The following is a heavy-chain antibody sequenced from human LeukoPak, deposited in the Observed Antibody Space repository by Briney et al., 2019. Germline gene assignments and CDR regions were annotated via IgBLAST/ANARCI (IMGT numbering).Heavy chain of an antibody. D-gene: IGHD1-26*01. J-gene: IGHJ6*02. CDR3: ARDRVSGSYYRDYYYYYGMDV. CDR1: GFTFSSYA. Sequence: GGSLRLSCAASGFTFSSYAMSWVRQAPGKGLEWVSAISGSGGSTYYADSVKGRFTISRDNSKNTLYLQMNSLRAEDTAVYYCARDRVSGSYYRDYYYYYGMDVWGQGTTVTVSS. V-gene: IGHV3-23*01. CDR2: ISGSGGST.